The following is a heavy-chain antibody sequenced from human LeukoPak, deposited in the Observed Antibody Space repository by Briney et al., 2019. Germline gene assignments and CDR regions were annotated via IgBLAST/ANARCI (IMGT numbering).Heavy chain of an antibody. V-gene: IGHV4-4*07. CDR3: ARGPGITMVRGVISYFDY. D-gene: IGHD3-10*01. J-gene: IGHJ4*02. Sequence: ASQSLSLTGSASGGASGRYYLSWIRQPAGKGLEWIGRIYTSGSTNYNPSLKSRVTMSVDTSKNQFSLKLSSVTAADTAVYYCARGPGITMVRGVISYFDYWGQGTLVTVSS. CDR2: IYTSGST. CDR1: GGASGRYY.